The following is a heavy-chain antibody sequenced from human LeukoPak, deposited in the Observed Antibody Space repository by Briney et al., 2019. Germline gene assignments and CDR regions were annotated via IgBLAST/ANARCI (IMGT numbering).Heavy chain of an antibody. CDR2: ISAYNGNT. Sequence: APVKVSCKASGYTFTSYGISWVRQAPGQGLEWMGWISAYNGNTNYAPNIQDRVTMTTGTSTSTAYMELRSLRSDDTAVYYCGRALLGGSDIYTPFSYWGQGTLVTVSS. V-gene: IGHV1-18*01. J-gene: IGHJ4*02. D-gene: IGHD3-10*01. CDR1: GYTFTSYG. CDR3: GRALLGGSDIYTPFSY.